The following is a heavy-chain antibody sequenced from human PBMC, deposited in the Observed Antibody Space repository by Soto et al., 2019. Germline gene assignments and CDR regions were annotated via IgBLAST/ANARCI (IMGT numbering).Heavy chain of an antibody. V-gene: IGHV1-18*01. CDR2: ISAYNSNT. CDR3: APGGAVDGSYDALDI. D-gene: IGHD6-19*01. CDR1: GCTFTSYG. Sequence: ASVKVTCKASGCTFTSYGISWVRQAPGQGLEWMGWISAYNSNTNYAQKLQGRVTMTTDTSTSTAYMELRSLRSDYTAVYYCAPGGAVDGSYDALDIWGQGTMVTVSS. J-gene: IGHJ3*02.